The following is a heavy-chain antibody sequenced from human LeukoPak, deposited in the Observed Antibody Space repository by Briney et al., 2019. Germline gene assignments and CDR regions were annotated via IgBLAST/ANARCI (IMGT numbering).Heavy chain of an antibody. CDR3: ARDSPGYLAYDS. J-gene: IGHJ4*02. CDR1: GFTFSTYW. V-gene: IGHV3-7*04. Sequence: GGSLRLSCAASGFTFSTYWMTWVRQAPAKGPEWVANIKADGSATYYVDSVKGRFTISRDNAKKTLYLQMNSLRAEDTAVYYCARDSPGYLAYDSWGQGTLVTVSS. CDR2: IKADGSAT. D-gene: IGHD1-1*01.